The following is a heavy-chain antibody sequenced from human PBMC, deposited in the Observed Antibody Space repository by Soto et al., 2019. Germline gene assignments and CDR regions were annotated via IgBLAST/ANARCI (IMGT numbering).Heavy chain of an antibody. CDR1: GFTFRNYD. V-gene: IGHV3-33*08. Sequence: PGGSLRLSCAASGFTFRNYDMHWVRQAPGKGLEWVAAISYDGSNKYYVDSVKGRFTISRDNSKNTLYLQMNSLRAEDTAVYYCARDQMVYAPALSSGPLVYYYSYCTDVWGQGTTVTVSS. CDR3: ARDQMVYAPALSSGPLVYYYSYCTDV. CDR2: ISYDGSNK. D-gene: IGHD2-8*01. J-gene: IGHJ6*02.